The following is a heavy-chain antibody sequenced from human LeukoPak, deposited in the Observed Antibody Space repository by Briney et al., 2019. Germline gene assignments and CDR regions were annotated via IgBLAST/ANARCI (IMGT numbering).Heavy chain of an antibody. CDR2: ISGSGGST. Sequence: PGGSLRLSCAASGFTFSSYAMSWVRQAPGKGLEWVSAISGSGGSTYYADSVKGRFTISRDNSKNTLYLQMNSLRAEDTAVYYRAKDRKWELASFDYWGQGTLVTVSS. J-gene: IGHJ4*02. D-gene: IGHD1-26*01. CDR1: GFTFSSYA. CDR3: AKDRKWELASFDY. V-gene: IGHV3-23*01.